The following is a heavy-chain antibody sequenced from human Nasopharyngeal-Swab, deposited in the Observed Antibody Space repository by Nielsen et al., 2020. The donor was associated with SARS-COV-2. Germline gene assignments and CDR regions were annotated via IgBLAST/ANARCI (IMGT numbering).Heavy chain of an antibody. CDR1: GFTFSSYS. CDR2: INSGSSYI. CDR3: ARGYDFRSGSNAFDI. D-gene: IGHD3-3*01. V-gene: IGHV3-21*01. J-gene: IGHJ3*02. Sequence: GESLKISCAASGFTFSSYSMNWVRQAPGKGLEWVSSINSGSSYIYYADSVKGRFTISRDNAKNSLFLQMNSLRAEDTAVYYCARGYDFRSGSNAFDIWGQGTMVTVSS.